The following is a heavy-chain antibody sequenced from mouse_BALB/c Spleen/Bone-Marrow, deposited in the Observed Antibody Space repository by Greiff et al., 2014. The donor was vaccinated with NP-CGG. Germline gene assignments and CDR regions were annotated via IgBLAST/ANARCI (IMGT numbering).Heavy chain of an antibody. Sequence: DVMLVESGGGLVQPGGSLRLSCATSGFTFSDFYMEWVRQPPGKRLEWIAASRNKANDYTTEYSASVKGRFIVSRDTSQSILYLQMNALRAEDTAIYYCARDAGYGNYVGYAMDYWGQGTSVTVSS. CDR2: SRNKANDYTT. D-gene: IGHD2-1*01. J-gene: IGHJ4*01. V-gene: IGHV7-1*02. CDR3: ARDAGYGNYVGYAMDY. CDR1: GFTFSDFY.